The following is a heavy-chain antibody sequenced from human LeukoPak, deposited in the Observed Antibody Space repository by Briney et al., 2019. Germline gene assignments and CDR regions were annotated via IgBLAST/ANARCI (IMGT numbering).Heavy chain of an antibody. V-gene: IGHV3-21*01. CDR3: ARDLRAAMYYGMDV. D-gene: IGHD6-25*01. CDR1: GFTFSSYS. CDR2: ISSSSSYI. J-gene: IGHJ6*02. Sequence: GRSLRLSCAASGFTFSSYSMNWVRQAPGKGLEWVSSISSSSSYIYYADSVKGRFTISRDNAKNSLYLQMNSLRAEDTAVYYCARDLRAAMYYGMDVWGQGTTVTVSS.